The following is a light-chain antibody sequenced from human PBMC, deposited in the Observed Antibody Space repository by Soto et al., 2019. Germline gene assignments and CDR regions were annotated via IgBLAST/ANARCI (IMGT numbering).Light chain of an antibody. CDR3: QQYGSSPGRT. Sequence: EIVLTQSPGTLSLSPGERATLSCRASQSVNSDYLAWYQQKPGQAPRLLIYAASSRATGIPARFSGSGSGTDFTLTISRLEPEDFAVYYCQQYGSSPGRTFGQGTKVEIK. J-gene: IGKJ1*01. CDR1: QSVNSDY. V-gene: IGKV3-20*01. CDR2: AAS.